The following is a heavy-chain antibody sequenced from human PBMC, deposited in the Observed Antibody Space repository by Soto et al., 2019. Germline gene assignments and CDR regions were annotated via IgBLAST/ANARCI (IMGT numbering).Heavy chain of an antibody. D-gene: IGHD2-15*01. CDR1: GYTLTELS. CDR3: ATAMLHKDIVVVVAATYYYGMDV. V-gene: IGHV1-24*01. CDR2: FDPEDGET. J-gene: IGHJ6*02. Sequence: ASVKVSCKVSGYTLTELSMHWVRQAPGKGLEWMGGFDPEDGETIYAQKFQGRVTMTEDTSTDTAYMELSSLRSEDTAVYYCATAMLHKDIVVVVAATYYYGMDVWGQGTTVTVSS.